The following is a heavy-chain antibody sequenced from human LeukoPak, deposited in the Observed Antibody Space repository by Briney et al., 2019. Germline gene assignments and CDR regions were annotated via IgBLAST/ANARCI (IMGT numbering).Heavy chain of an antibody. V-gene: IGHV3-23*01. D-gene: IGHD3-3*01. CDR1: GFTFSSYG. CDR2: ISDSGGST. Sequence: GGSLRLSCAASGFTFSSYGMSWVRQAPGKGLEWVSTISDSGGSTFYADSVKGRFTISRDNSKNTLYLQMNSLRAEDTAIYYCARDERLLSFLKWGQGTLVTVSS. CDR3: ARDERLLSFLK. J-gene: IGHJ4*02.